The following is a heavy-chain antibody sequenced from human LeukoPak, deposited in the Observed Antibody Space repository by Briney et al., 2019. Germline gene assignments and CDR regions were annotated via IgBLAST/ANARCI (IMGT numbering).Heavy chain of an antibody. CDR3: ARSPMGEGFDY. J-gene: IGHJ4*02. CDR1: GFTFSSYA. V-gene: IGHV3-30*04. D-gene: IGHD3-10*01. CDR2: ISYDGSNK. Sequence: GGSLRLSCAASGFTFSSYAMHWVRQAPGKGLEWVAVISYDGSNKYYADSVKGRFTISRDNSKNTLYLQMNSLRAEDTAVYYCARSPMGEGFDYWGQGTLVTVSS.